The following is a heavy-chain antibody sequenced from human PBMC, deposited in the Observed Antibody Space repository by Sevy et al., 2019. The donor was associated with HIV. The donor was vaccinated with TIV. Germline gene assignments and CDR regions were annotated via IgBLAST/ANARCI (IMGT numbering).Heavy chain of an antibody. J-gene: IGHJ4*02. Sequence: ASVKVSCKASGYTFSSYTITWVRQAPGQGLEWLGWISPFNGDTNYAQKLQGRVTMTTDTSTGTAYMERRSMRSGDTAVYYCARAFCTGGRCYSLAYWGQGTLVTVSS. V-gene: IGHV1-18*01. CDR1: GYTFSSYT. CDR2: ISPFNGDT. D-gene: IGHD2-15*01. CDR3: ARAFCTGGRCYSLAY.